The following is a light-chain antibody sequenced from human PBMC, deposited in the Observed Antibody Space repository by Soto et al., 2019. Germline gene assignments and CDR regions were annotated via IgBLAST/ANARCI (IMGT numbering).Light chain of an antibody. Sequence: DIQMTQSPSSLSVSIEDRVTITCRASQYISDFLTWYQQKPGKALVILICSSSTLQSEVPSRFNGSRSETTFTLLISSRQSEDFATYYCKQSYTNPLTFGGGTTVDIK. CDR2: SSS. J-gene: IGKJ4*01. CDR3: KQSYTNPLT. V-gene: IGKV1-39*01. CDR1: QYISDF.